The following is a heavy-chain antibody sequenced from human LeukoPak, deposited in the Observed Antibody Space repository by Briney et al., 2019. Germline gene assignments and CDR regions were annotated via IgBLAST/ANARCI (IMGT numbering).Heavy chain of an antibody. V-gene: IGHV4-31*03. CDR1: GGSISSGGYY. CDR3: ARDHLAVSGTIDS. Sequence: SQTLSLTCTVSGGSISSGGYYWSWIRQHPGKGLEWIGYIYYSGSTYYNPSLESRVTISVDTSKNQFSLKLSSVTAADTAVYYCARDHLAVSGTIDSWGQGTRVTVSS. D-gene: IGHD2-8*02. J-gene: IGHJ4*02. CDR2: IYYSGST.